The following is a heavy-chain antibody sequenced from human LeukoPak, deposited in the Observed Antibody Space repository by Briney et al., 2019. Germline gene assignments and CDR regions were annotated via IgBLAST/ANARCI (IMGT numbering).Heavy chain of an antibody. V-gene: IGHV1-46*01. Sequence: SVKVSCKTYGRIFTWFLIHWVRQAPGQALEWVGTINPRGDITSYAQRFQGRVTLAENTSTNTFYIELSSLTSDDPAFFFFARPAYCGGTNGGYWVDPWHPGPLVTVSS. J-gene: IGHJ5*02. D-gene: IGHD2-21*01. CDR1: GRIFTWFL. CDR3: ARPAYCGGTNGGYWVDP. CDR2: INPRGDIT.